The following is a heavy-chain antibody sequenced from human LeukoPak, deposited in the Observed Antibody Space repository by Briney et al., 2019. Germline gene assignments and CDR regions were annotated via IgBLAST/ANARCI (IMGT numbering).Heavy chain of an antibody. CDR3: AKSHITRYPLQYYFDL. D-gene: IGHD2-21*01. J-gene: IGHJ4*02. V-gene: IGHV3-23*01. CDR2: ISGSGGST. Sequence: GGSLRLSCAASGFTFSSYAMSWVRQAPGKGLEWVSAISGSGGSTYYADSVKGRFTIARDNSRTTLYLQLNSLRADDTAVYYCAKSHITRYPLQYYFDLWGQGAQVIVSS. CDR1: GFTFSSYA.